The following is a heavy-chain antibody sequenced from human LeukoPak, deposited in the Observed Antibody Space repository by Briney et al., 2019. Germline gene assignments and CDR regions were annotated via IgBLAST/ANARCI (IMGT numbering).Heavy chain of an antibody. CDR3: ASLGVGAKYYFDY. CDR2: LYYSGST. CDR1: GGSISSSTFY. V-gene: IGHV4-39*07. Sequence: SETLSLTCTVSGGSISSSTFYWGWIRQPPGKGLEWIGSLYYSGSTYYNPSLKSRVTISVDTSKNQFSLKLSSVTAADTAVYYCASLGVGAKYYFDYWGQGTLVTVSS. J-gene: IGHJ4*02. D-gene: IGHD1-26*01.